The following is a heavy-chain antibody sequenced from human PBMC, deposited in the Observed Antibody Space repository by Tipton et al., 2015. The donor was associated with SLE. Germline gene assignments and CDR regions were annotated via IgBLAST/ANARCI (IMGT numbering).Heavy chain of an antibody. J-gene: IGHJ4*02. CDR3: ARGGLIPGYFDS. Sequence: TLSLTCTVSGASINTYYWTWIRQPPGKGLEWIGSIFYTGSTNYNPSLKSRATMSVDRAENQFHLKLRSVTAADTAVYYCARGGLIPGYFDSWGQGTLVTVSS. D-gene: IGHD2-21*01. V-gene: IGHV4-59*08. CDR2: IFYTGST. CDR1: GASINTYY.